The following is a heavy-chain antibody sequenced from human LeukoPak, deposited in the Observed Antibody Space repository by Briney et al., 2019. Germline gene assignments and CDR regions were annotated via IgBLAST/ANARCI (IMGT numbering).Heavy chain of an antibody. CDR3: AKLGSGTNNWFDP. CDR1: GGSISNYY. CDR2: IYYSGST. V-gene: IGHV4-59*08. D-gene: IGHD3-10*01. J-gene: IGHJ5*02. Sequence: PSETLPLTCTVSGGSISNYYWTWIRQPPGKGLEWIGYIYYSGSTNYNPSLKSRVTISVDTSKNQFSLKLSSVTAADTAVYYCAKLGSGTNNWFDPWGQGTLVTVSS.